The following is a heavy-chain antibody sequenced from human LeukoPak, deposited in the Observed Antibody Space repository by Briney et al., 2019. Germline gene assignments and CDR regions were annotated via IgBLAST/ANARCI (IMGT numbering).Heavy chain of an antibody. CDR2: ISSTGGTI. CDR1: GFTFSSYW. Sequence: GGSLRLSCAASGFTFSSYWMHWVRQAPGKGLEWVSYISSTGGTIYYADSMKGRFTISRDNAKNSLYLQMNSLRAEDTAVYYCATYSTRNAREFQSWGQGTLVTVSS. J-gene: IGHJ1*01. V-gene: IGHV3-48*04. D-gene: IGHD4-11*01. CDR3: ATYSTRNAREFQS.